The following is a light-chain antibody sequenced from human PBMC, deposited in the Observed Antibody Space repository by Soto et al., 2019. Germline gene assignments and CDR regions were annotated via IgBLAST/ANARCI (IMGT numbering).Light chain of an antibody. CDR3: QQYSRSPSWT. J-gene: IGKJ1*01. CDR2: GAS. CDR1: QSVISDY. V-gene: IGKV3-20*01. Sequence: EIVLTQSPGTLSLSPGERATLSCRASQSVISDYLAWYQQKPGQAPRLLIYGASSRATGIPDRFSGSGSGTDFTLTISRLEPEDFAVYYCQQYSRSPSWTFGQGTKVEIK.